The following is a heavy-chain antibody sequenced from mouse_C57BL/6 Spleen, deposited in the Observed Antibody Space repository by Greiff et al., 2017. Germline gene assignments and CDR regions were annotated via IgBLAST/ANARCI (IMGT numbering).Heavy chain of an antibody. V-gene: IGHV1-4*01. J-gene: IGHJ4*01. CDR1: SYNITSYT. CDR3: ASLLAYYAMDY. D-gene: IGHD1-1*01. CDR2: INPSSGYT. Sequence: QVQLQQSGAELARPGASVKMSCKASSYNITSYTMHWVKQRPGQGLEWIGYINPSSGYTKYNQKFKDKATLTADKSSSTAYMQLSSLTSDDSAVYYYASLLAYYAMDYWGQGTPVTVSS.